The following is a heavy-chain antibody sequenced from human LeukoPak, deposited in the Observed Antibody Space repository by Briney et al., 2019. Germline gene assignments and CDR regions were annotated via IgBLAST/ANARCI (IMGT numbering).Heavy chain of an antibody. CDR2: ISYDGSNK. Sequence: PGRSLRLSCAASGFTFSSYDMHWVRQAPGKGLEWVAVISYDGSNKYYADSVKGRFTISRDNSKNTLYLQMNSLRAEDTAVYYCASAVAGTYWGQGTLVTVSS. CDR1: GFTFSSYD. CDR3: ASAVAGTY. J-gene: IGHJ4*02. V-gene: IGHV3-30-3*01. D-gene: IGHD6-19*01.